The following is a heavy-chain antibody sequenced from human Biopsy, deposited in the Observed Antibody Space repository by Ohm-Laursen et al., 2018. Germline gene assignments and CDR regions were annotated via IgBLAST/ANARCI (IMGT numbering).Heavy chain of an antibody. Sequence: SLRLSCAAPGFSFSSYGMHWVRQAPGKGLEWVAVLWYDGTNKYYADSVKGRFTISRDSAKNSVYLQMNSLRAEDTALYYCAKDVEMFGELSFDYWGQGILVTVSS. CDR2: LWYDGTNK. CDR1: GFSFSSYG. V-gene: IGHV3-33*03. CDR3: AKDVEMFGELSFDY. D-gene: IGHD3-10*02. J-gene: IGHJ4*02.